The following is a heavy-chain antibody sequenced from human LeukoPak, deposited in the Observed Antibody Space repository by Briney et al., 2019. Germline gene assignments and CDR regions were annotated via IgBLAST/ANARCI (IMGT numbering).Heavy chain of an antibody. CDR1: GFTFSSYW. CDR2: IKQDGSEK. D-gene: IGHD1-1*01. V-gene: IGHV3-7*03. J-gene: IGHJ3*02. Sequence: GGSLRLSCAASGFTFSSYWMRWVRQAPGKGLEWVANIKQDGSEKYYVDSVKGRFTISRDNAKNSLYLQMNSLRAEDTAVYYCASGLERHDAFDIWGQGTMVTVSS. CDR3: ASGLERHDAFDI.